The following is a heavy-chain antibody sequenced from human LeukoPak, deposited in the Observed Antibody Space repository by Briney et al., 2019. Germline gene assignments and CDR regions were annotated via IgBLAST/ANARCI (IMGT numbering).Heavy chain of an antibody. D-gene: IGHD4-23*01. J-gene: IGHJ3*02. V-gene: IGHV3-7*01. CDR1: GFTLDGFW. CDR2: IRQDGSAE. CDR3: ARVDPYGGNSRGAFDI. Sequence: GGSLRLSCAASGFTLDGFWMSWVRQAPWKGLEWVANIRQDGSAEFYLDSVKGRFTISRDNANKSLYLQMNSLRADDTAVYYCARVDPYGGNSRGAFDIWGQGTMVIVSS.